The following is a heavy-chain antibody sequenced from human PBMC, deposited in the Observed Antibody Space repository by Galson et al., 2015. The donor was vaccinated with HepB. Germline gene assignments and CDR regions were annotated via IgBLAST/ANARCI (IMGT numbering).Heavy chain of an antibody. D-gene: IGHD1-1*01. CDR1: GFTLSVYS. J-gene: IGHJ4*02. V-gene: IGHV3-48*01. Sequence: SLRLSGAASGFTLSVYSKNWVRQAPGKGLEWVSYISGSGSSIYYADSVKGRFTSTRDNAKNSMSMQMNSLRAEDTAVYYCARRDKLQHFDYWGQGTLVTVSS. CDR2: ISGSGSSI. CDR3: ARRDKLQHFDY.